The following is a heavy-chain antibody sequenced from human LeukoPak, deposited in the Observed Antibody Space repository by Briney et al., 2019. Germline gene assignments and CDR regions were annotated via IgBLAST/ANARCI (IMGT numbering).Heavy chain of an antibody. CDR3: AREGWFGELLYGLYYFDY. V-gene: IGHV1-2*02. D-gene: IGHD3-10*01. CDR2: INPNSGGT. Sequence: ASVKVSCKASGYTFTGYYMHWVRQAPGQGLEWMGWINPNSGGTNYAQKFQGRVTMTRDTSISTAYMELSRLRSDDTAVYYCAREGWFGELLYGLYYFDYWGQGTLVTVSS. J-gene: IGHJ4*02. CDR1: GYTFTGYY.